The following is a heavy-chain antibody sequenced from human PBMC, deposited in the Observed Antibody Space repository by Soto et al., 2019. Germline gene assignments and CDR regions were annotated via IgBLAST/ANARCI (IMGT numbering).Heavy chain of an antibody. CDR3: ARGLKVYYSVLHYFYAMDV. V-gene: IGHV1-69*01. J-gene: IGHJ6*02. CDR1: GGTFKSYA. CDR2: FIPLFGTA. Sequence: QVQLVQSGAEVRKPGSSVKVSCKVSGGTFKSYAISWLRQAPGQGLEWVGGFIPLFGTANYARDFEGRVTIPADESTSTVYMELSRLRSEDTALFFCARGLKVYYSVLHYFYAMDVWGQGTTVTVSS. D-gene: IGHD3-10*01.